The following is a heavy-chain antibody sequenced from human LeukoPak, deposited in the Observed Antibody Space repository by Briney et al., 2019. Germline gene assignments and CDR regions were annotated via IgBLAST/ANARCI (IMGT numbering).Heavy chain of an antibody. CDR2: IPYDGSIK. J-gene: IGHJ4*02. CDR3: ARGGTRYDSSGYLPFDY. Sequence: PGGSLRLSCEASGFTLSNAWMSWVRQAPGKGLEWVAVIPYDGSIKYYADSVKGRFTISRDNSKSTLYLQMNSLRAEDTAVYYCARGGTRYDSSGYLPFDYWGQGTLVTVSS. CDR1: GFTLSNAW. V-gene: IGHV3-30-3*01. D-gene: IGHD3-22*01.